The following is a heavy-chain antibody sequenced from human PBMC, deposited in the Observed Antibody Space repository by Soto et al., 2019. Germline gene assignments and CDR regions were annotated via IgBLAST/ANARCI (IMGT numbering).Heavy chain of an antibody. CDR3: ARDLKCCGVDV. V-gene: IGHV4-59*01. D-gene: IGHD3-9*01. CDR1: GASLRSYS. CDR2: IFYTGNA. Sequence: QVELRESGPGLVKPSETLFLTCNVSGASLRSYSWTWMRQSPGKGLEWLGNIFYTGNANLNPSLWSRLNISVGTAKNKFSLTLTSVTAAATAVYYCARDLKCCGVDVWGQGTTVTVSS. J-gene: IGHJ6*01.